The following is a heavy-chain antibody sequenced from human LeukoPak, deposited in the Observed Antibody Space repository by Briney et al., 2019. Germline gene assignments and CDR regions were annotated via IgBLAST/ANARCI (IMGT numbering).Heavy chain of an antibody. CDR3: ARQVNRVFDY. J-gene: IGHJ4*02. CDR2: IYSSGTT. D-gene: IGHD3-10*01. CDR1: GGSISYYY. V-gene: IGHV4-4*09. Sequence: SETLSLTCTVSGGSISYYYWSWIRQPPGKGLEWIGYIYSSGTTNYNPSLKSRVTISVDTSKNQFSLKLNSVTAADTAVYYCARQVNRVFDYWGQGTLVTVSS.